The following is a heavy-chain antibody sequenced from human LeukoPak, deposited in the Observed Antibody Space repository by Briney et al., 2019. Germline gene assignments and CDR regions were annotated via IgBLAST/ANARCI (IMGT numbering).Heavy chain of an antibody. V-gene: IGHV3-21*01. Sequence: GGSLRLSCAASGFTFSSYSMNWVRQAPGKGLEWVSSISSSSSYIYYADSVKGRFTISRDNAKNSLYLQMNSLRAEDTAVYYCARVSGMVAASVSDYWGQGTLVTVSS. CDR1: GFTFSSYS. J-gene: IGHJ4*02. CDR2: ISSSSSYI. D-gene: IGHD2-15*01. CDR3: ARVSGMVAASVSDY.